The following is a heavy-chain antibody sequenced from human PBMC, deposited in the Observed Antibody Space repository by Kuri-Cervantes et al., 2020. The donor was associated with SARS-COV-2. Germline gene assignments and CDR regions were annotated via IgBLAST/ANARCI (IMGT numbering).Heavy chain of an antibody. V-gene: IGHV4-59*01. Sequence: ESLKISCTVSGGSISSYYWSWIRQPPGKGLEWIGYIYYSGSTNYNPSLKSRVTISVDTSENQFSLKLSSVTAADTAVYYCARDSSGYYYYGMDVWGQGTTVTVSS. CDR2: IYYSGST. CDR1: GGSISSYY. D-gene: IGHD3-3*01. CDR3: ARDSSGYYYYGMDV. J-gene: IGHJ6*02.